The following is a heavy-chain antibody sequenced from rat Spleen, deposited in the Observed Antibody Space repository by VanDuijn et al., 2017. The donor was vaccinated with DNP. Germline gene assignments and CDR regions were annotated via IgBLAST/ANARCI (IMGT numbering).Heavy chain of an antibody. CDR1: GFSFNNYW. V-gene: IGHV5-31*01. CDR2: ITNTGGSI. CDR3: TRHRRGMPYFDY. D-gene: IGHD4-3*01. Sequence: EVQLVESGGGPVQPGRSLKLSCVASGFSFNNYWMSWIRQAPGKGLEWVASITNTGGSIYYPDSVKGRFTISRDNAQNTLYLQMNSLRSEDTATYYCTRHRRGMPYFDYWGQGVMVTVSS. J-gene: IGHJ2*01.